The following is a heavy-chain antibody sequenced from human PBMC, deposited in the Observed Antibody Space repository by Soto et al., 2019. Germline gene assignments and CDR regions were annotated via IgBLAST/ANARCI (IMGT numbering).Heavy chain of an antibody. Sequence: GGSLRLSCAASGFTVSSNYMSWVRQAPGKGLEWVSVIYSGGSTYYADSVKGRFTISRHNSKNTLYLQMNSLRAEDTAVYYCASKGPAAAIPGIMPFDIWGQGTMVTVSS. CDR2: IYSGGST. J-gene: IGHJ3*02. D-gene: IGHD2-2*02. V-gene: IGHV3-53*04. CDR1: GFTVSSNY. CDR3: ASKGPAAAIPGIMPFDI.